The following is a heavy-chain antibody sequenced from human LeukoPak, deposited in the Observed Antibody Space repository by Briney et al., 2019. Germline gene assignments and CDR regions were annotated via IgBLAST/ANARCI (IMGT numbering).Heavy chain of an antibody. D-gene: IGHD3-3*01. CDR2: VNHRGSN. J-gene: IGHJ3*02. Sequence: MSSETLSLTRAVYCGSFSGYYWSWIRQPPGKGLEWLGEVNHRGSNNYNPSLKSGVTFSVDTSKNQFSLKLSSVTAADTAVYYCASSTDAYYTAFDIWGQGRMVTVSS. CDR3: ASSTDAYYTAFDI. CDR1: CGSFSGYY. V-gene: IGHV4-34*01.